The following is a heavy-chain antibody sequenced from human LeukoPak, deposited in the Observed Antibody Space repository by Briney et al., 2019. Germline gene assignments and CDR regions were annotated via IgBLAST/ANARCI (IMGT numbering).Heavy chain of an antibody. V-gene: IGHV4-39*01. Sequence: PSETLSLTCTVSGGSISSSSYSWGWIRQPPGKGLEWIGSIYYSGSTYYNPSLKSRVTMPVDTSKSQFSLKLSSVTAADTAVYYCATLPTAIYYFDYWGQGTLVTVSS. J-gene: IGHJ4*02. CDR1: GGSISSSSYS. D-gene: IGHD2-2*01. CDR3: ATLPTAIYYFDY. CDR2: IYYSGST.